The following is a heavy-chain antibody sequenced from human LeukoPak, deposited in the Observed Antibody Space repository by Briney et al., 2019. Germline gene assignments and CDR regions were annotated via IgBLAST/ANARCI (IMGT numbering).Heavy chain of an antibody. J-gene: IGHJ6*03. CDR1: GFTFSSYS. CDR2: ISSSSSYI. Sequence: GGSLRLSCAASGFTFSSYSMNWVRQAPGKGLEWVSSISSSSSYIYYADSVKGRFTISRDNAKNSLYLQMNSLRAEDTAVYYCARDCSSTSCYPFYYYYMDVWGKGTTVTVSS. V-gene: IGHV3-21*01. D-gene: IGHD2-2*01. CDR3: ARDCSSTSCYPFYYYYMDV.